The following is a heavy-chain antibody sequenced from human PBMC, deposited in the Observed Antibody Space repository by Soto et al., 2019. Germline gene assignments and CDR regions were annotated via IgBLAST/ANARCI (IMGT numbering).Heavy chain of an antibody. CDR3: VTQSQGYGSGSYYPPDYYYYGMDV. CDR1: GFTFSSYA. Sequence: GGSLRLSCSASGFTFSSYAMHWVRQAPGKGLEYVSAISSNGGSTYYADSVKGRFTISRDNSKNTLYLQMSSLRAEDTAVYYCVTQSQGYGSGSYYPPDYYYYGMDVWGQGTTVTVSS. D-gene: IGHD3-10*01. J-gene: IGHJ6*02. V-gene: IGHV3-64D*08. CDR2: ISSNGGST.